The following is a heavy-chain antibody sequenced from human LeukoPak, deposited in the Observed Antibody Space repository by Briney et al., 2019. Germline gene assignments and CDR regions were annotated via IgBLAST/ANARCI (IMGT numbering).Heavy chain of an antibody. CDR2: IYHSGST. D-gene: IGHD2-15*01. J-gene: IGHJ6*04. Sequence: PSETLSLTCTVSSYSISSGYYWGWIRQPPGKGLEWIGSIYHSGSTYYNPSLKSRVTISVDTSKNQFSLKLSSVTAADTAVYYCASTHYREVDVWGKGTTVTVSS. CDR1: SYSISSGYY. V-gene: IGHV4-38-2*02. CDR3: ASTHYREVDV.